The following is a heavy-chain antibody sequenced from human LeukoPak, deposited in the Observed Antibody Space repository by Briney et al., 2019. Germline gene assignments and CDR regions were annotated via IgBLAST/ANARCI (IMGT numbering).Heavy chain of an antibody. CDR2: IYYSGST. CDR3: ARHEIAAAGY. D-gene: IGHD6-13*01. V-gene: IGHV4-59*05. Sequence: PSETLSLTCTVSGGSISSYYWSWIRQPPGKGLEWIGSIYYSGSTYYNPSLKSRVTISVDTSKNQFSLKLSSVTAADTAVYYCARHEIAAAGYWGQGTLVTVSS. J-gene: IGHJ4*02. CDR1: GGSISSYY.